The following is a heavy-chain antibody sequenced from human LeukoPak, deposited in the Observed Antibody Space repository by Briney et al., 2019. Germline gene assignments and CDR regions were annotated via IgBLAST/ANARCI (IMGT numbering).Heavy chain of an antibody. CDR1: GYTFTSYG. CDR2: ISAYNGNT. J-gene: IGHJ4*02. V-gene: IGHV1-18*01. CDR3: AVGGYYYGSGSYVDH. Sequence: GASVKVSFKASGYTFTSYGIRWVRQAPGQGLEWMGWISAYNGNTNYAQKLQGRVTMTTDTSTSTAYMELRSLRSDDTAVYYCAVGGYYYGSGSYVDHWGQGTLVTVSS. D-gene: IGHD3-10*01.